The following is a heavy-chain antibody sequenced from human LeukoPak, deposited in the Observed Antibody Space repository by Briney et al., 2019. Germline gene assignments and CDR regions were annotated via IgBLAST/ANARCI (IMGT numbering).Heavy chain of an antibody. CDR3: AREGSGWYGFDF. D-gene: IGHD6-19*01. CDR2: INHSGST. V-gene: IGHV4-34*01. Sequence: SETLSLTCAVYGGSFSGYYWSWIRQPRGKGLEWIGEINHSGSTNYNPSLKSRVTISVDTSKNQFSLKLSSVTAADTAVYYCAREGSGWYGFDFWGQGTLVTVSS. CDR1: GGSFSGYY. J-gene: IGHJ4*02.